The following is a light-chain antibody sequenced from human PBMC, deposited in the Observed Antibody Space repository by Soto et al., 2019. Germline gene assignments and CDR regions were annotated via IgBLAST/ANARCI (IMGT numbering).Light chain of an antibody. CDR2: DAS. CDR3: QQYNNWPLT. J-gene: IGKJ4*01. V-gene: IGKV3-15*01. Sequence: EIVLTQFPGTLSLSPGERATLSCRASQSVTSTLAWYQQKPGQTPRLLIYDASTRATGIPARFSGSGSGTEFTLTISSLQSEDFAVYYCQQYNNWPLTFGGGTKV. CDR1: QSVTST.